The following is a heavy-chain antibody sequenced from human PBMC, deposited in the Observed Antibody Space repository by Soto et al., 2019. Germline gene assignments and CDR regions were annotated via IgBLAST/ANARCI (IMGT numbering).Heavy chain of an antibody. J-gene: IGHJ4*02. D-gene: IGHD6-19*01. CDR2: ISGSGGST. Sequence: EVQLLESGGGLVQPGGSLRLSCAASGFTFSSYAMSWVRQAPGKGLEWVSAISGSGGSTYYADSVKGRFTISRDNSKNTIYMQMNSQRAEDTAVYYCAKDPRSGWRGYFDYWGEGTLVAVSS. CDR3: AKDPRSGWRGYFDY. CDR1: GFTFSSYA. V-gene: IGHV3-23*01.